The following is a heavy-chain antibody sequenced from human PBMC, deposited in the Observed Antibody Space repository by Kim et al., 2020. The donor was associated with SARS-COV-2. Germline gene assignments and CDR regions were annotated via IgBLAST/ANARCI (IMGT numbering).Heavy chain of an antibody. Sequence: SVKVSCKASGGTFSSYAISWVRQAPGQGLEWMGGIIPIFGTANYAQKFQGRVTITADESTSTAYMELSSLRSEDTAVYYCATMGGYYDILTGSPTSFDYWGQGTLVTVSS. CDR1: GGTFSSYA. J-gene: IGHJ4*02. CDR3: ATMGGYYDILTGSPTSFDY. V-gene: IGHV1-69*13. D-gene: IGHD3-9*01. CDR2: IIPIFGTA.